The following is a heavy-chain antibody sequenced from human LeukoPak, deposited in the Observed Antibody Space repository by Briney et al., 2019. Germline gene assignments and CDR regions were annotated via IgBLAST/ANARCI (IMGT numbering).Heavy chain of an antibody. CDR3: ARGDGGLLWFGELFDP. J-gene: IGHJ5*02. D-gene: IGHD3-10*01. CDR2: INRSGST. CDR1: GGSFSGYY. Sequence: RPSETLFLTCAVYGGSFSGYYWGWIRQPPGKGLEWNGEINRSGSTNYNPSLKSRVTISVDTSKNQCSLKLSSVTAADTAVYYWARGDGGLLWFGELFDPWGQGTLVTVSS. V-gene: IGHV4-34*01.